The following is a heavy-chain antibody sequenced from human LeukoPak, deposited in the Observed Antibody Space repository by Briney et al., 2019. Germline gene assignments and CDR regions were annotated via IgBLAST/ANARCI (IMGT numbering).Heavy chain of an antibody. D-gene: IGHD2-2*01. J-gene: IGHJ6*02. CDR3: ARDHIVVVPGTGAYYYYYYGMDV. V-gene: IGHV4-34*01. CDR1: GGSFSGYY. Sequence: KPSETLSLTCAVYGGSFSGYYWSWIRQPPGKGLEWIGEINHSGSTNYNPSLKSRVTISVDTSKNQFSLKLSSVTAADTAVYYCARDHIVVVPGTGAYYYYYYGMDVWGQGTTVTVSS. CDR2: INHSGST.